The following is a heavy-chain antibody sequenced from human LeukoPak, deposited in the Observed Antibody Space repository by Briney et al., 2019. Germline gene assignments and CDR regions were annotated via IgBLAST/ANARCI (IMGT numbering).Heavy chain of an antibody. D-gene: IGHD4-17*01. CDR3: ARSGGTTDVPFDY. J-gene: IGHJ4*02. Sequence: GGSLRLSCAASGFTFSSNYMSWVRQAPGKGLEWVSAIYSGGSTYYADSVKGRFTISRDNSKNTLYLQMNSLRAEDTAVYYCARSGGTTDVPFDYWGQGTLVTVSS. CDR2: IYSGGST. CDR1: GFTFSSNY. V-gene: IGHV3-53*01.